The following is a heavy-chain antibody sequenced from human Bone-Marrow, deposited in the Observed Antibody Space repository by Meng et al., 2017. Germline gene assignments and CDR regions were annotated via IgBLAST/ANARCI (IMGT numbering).Heavy chain of an antibody. CDR2: ISGSGGST. CDR3: ATRARFNMVRGVIIGFDY. CDR1: GLTFDDYG. V-gene: IGHV3-23*01. J-gene: IGHJ4*02. D-gene: IGHD3-10*01. Sequence: GGSLRLSCAATGLTFDDYGMSWVRQAPGKGLAWVSAISGSGGSTYYADSVKGRFTISRDNSKNTLYLQMNSLRAEDTAVYYCATRARFNMVRGVIIGFDYMSQGWLVTVSS.